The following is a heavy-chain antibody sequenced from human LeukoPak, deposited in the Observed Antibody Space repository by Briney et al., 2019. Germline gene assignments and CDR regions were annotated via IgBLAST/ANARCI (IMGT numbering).Heavy chain of an antibody. CDR1: GGSISSYY. CDR2: IYYSGST. Sequence: SETLSLTCTVSGGSISSYYWSWIRQPPGKGLEWIGYIYYSGSTNYNPSLKSRVTISVDTSKNQFSLKLSSVTAADTAVYYCARDYIAAAYYFDYWGQGTLVTVSS. D-gene: IGHD6-25*01. V-gene: IGHV4-59*01. J-gene: IGHJ4*02. CDR3: ARDYIAAAYYFDY.